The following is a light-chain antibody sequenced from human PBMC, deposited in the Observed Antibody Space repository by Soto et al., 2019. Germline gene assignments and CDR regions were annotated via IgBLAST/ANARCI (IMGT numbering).Light chain of an antibody. J-gene: IGKJ1*01. CDR2: WAS. Sequence: DIVMTQSPECLAVSLGERATINCKSSQSVLYSSNNKNYLAWYQQKSGQPPKLLIYWASTRESGVPDRFSGSGSGTDFTLTISSLQAEDVAVYYCQQYYSTPRTFGQGTKVDIK. V-gene: IGKV4-1*01. CDR3: QQYYSTPRT. CDR1: QSVLYSSNNKNY.